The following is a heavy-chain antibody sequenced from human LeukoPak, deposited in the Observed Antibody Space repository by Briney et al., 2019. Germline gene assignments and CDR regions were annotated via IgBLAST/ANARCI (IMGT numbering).Heavy chain of an antibody. V-gene: IGHV3-21*01. CDR1: GFTFSSYS. J-gene: IGHJ4*02. Sequence: GGSLRLSCAASGFTFSSYSMNWVRQAPAKGLEWVSSISSSSSYIYYADSVKGRFTISRDNAKNSLYLQMYSLRAEDTAVYYCASRETFDYWGQGTLVTVSS. CDR3: ASRETFDY. CDR2: ISSSSSYI.